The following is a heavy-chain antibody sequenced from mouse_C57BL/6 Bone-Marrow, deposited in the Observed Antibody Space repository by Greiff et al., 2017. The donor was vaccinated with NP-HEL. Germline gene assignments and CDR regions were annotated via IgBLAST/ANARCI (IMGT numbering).Heavy chain of an antibody. V-gene: IGHV1-69*01. D-gene: IGHD2-3*01. Sequence: QVQLQQPGAELVMPGASVKLSCKASGFTFTSYWMHWVKQRPGQGLEWIGEIDPSDSYTNYNQKFKGKFTLTVDNASSNNYMQLSSLKSEDSAVYYCAREDHDSYIYYYAMDYWGQGTSVTVSS. CDR3: AREDHDSYIYYYAMDY. CDR1: GFTFTSYW. J-gene: IGHJ4*01. CDR2: IDPSDSYT.